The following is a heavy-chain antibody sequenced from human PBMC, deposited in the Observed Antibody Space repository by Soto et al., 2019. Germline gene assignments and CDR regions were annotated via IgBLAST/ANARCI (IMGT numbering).Heavy chain of an antibody. CDR2: IIPIFGTA. J-gene: IGHJ4*02. V-gene: IGHV1-69*06. CDR1: GGTFSSYA. Sequence: QVQLVQSGAEVKKPGSSVKVSCKASGGTFSSYAISWVRQAPGQGLEWMGGIIPIFGTANYAQKFQGRVTITADKSTSTAYMELSSLRSEDTAVYYCARQHSGGLVSTLGYFDYWGQGTLVTVSS. D-gene: IGHD7-27*01. CDR3: ARQHSGGLVSTLGYFDY.